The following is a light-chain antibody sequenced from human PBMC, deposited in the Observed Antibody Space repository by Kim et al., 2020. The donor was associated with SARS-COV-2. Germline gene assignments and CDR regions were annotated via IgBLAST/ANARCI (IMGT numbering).Light chain of an antibody. Sequence: EIVMTQSPATLSVSPGERATLSCRANQSVSSNLAWYQQKPGQAPRLLIYGASTRATGIPARFSGSGSGTEFTLTISSLQSEDFAVYYCQQYNNWPQTFGQGTKLEI. CDR3: QQYNNWPQT. CDR1: QSVSSN. V-gene: IGKV3-15*01. J-gene: IGKJ2*01. CDR2: GAS.